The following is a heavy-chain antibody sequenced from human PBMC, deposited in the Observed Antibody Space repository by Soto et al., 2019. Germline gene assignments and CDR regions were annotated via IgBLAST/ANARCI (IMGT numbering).Heavy chain of an antibody. D-gene: IGHD6-13*01. CDR3: AKDSSLMAAGGTVDY. J-gene: IGHJ4*02. CDR1: EFTFSTYG. Sequence: QVQLVESGGGVVQPGRSLRLSCAASEFTFSTYGMNWVSQAPGKGLEWVAVMSYDGSNKYYADSVKGRFTISRDNSKNTLYLQMNSLTAEDTAVYYCAKDSSLMAAGGTVDYWGQGTLVTVSS. CDR2: MSYDGSNK. V-gene: IGHV3-30*18.